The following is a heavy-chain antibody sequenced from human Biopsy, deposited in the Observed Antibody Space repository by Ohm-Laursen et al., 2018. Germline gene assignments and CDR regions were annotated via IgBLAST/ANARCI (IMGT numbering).Heavy chain of an antibody. V-gene: IGHV3-30*18. CDR3: AKDRYNYTPIGGFSMDV. CDR1: GSTFNNYG. D-gene: IGHD5-18*01. J-gene: IGHJ6*02. Sequence: SLRLSCSASGSTFNNYGMQWVRQAPGKGLEWVAFIFYDGSNTYYANSVKGRFTISRDNSRDTLYLQMSSLRAEDTAVYYCAKDRYNYTPIGGFSMDVWGQGTTVTVSS. CDR2: IFYDGSNT.